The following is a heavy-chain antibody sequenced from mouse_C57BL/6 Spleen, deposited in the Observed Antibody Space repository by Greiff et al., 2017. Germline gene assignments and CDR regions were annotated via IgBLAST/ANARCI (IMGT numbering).Heavy chain of an antibody. CDR2: IYPGDGDT. Sequence: VQLQQSGPELVKPGASVKISCTASGYAFSSSWMNWVKQRPGKGLEWIGRIYPGDGDTNYNGKLKGKATLTADKSSSTAYMQLSSLTSEDSAVYFCARGGRDFDYWGQGTTLTVSS. V-gene: IGHV1-82*01. D-gene: IGHD3-3*01. J-gene: IGHJ2*01. CDR3: ARGGRDFDY. CDR1: GYAFSSSW.